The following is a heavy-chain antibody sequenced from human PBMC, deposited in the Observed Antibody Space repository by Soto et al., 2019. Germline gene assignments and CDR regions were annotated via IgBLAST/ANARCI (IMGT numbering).Heavy chain of an antibody. D-gene: IGHD3-10*01. CDR1: GFTFSSYG. J-gene: IGHJ4*02. CDR2: IWYDGSNK. Sequence: PGGSLRLSCAASGFTFSSYGMHWVRQAPGKGLEWVAVIWYDGSNKYYADSVKGRFTISRDNSKNTLYLQMNSLRAEDTAVYYCARDGLRGADPFDYWGQGTLVTVSS. V-gene: IGHV3-33*01. CDR3: ARDGLRGADPFDY.